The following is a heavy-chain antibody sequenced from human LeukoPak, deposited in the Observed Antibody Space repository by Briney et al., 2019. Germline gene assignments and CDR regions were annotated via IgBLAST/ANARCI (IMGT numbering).Heavy chain of an antibody. V-gene: IGHV4-59*01. J-gene: IGHJ4*02. CDR1: GGSISGYY. CDR2: IYYSGST. Sequence: SETLSLTCTVSGGSISGYYWSWIRQPPGKGLEWIGYIYYSGSTNYNPSLKSRVTISVDTSKNQFSLKLSSVTAADTAVYYCASLPQYCGGDCYTDYWGQGTLVTVSS. CDR3: ASLPQYCGGDCYTDY. D-gene: IGHD2-21*02.